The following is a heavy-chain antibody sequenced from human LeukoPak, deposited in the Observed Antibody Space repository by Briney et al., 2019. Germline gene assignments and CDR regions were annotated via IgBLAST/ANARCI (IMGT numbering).Heavy chain of an antibody. Sequence: QPGGSLRLSCAASGFTFSNYQINWVRQAPGRGLEWVSYISFSGSTIYYADSVRGRFTISRDNAKNSLYLQMNSLRAEDTAVYYCAKDLVLYGYYDILTGPYYYMDVWGKGTTVTISS. D-gene: IGHD3-9*01. CDR2: ISFSGSTI. V-gene: IGHV3-48*03. CDR3: AKDLVLYGYYDILTGPYYYMDV. CDR1: GFTFSNYQ. J-gene: IGHJ6*03.